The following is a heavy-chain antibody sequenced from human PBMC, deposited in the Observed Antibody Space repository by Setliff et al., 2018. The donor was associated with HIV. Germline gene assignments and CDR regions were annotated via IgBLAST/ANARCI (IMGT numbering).Heavy chain of an antibody. D-gene: IGHD1-26*01. CDR3: ARDRWDLIPPPTLYYFDF. CDR1: GGSISNSKYY. J-gene: IGHJ4*01. Sequence: PSETLSLTCTVSGGSISNSKYYWSWIRQPPGKGLEWIGSIYYSGSTYYNPSLKSRVTISVDTSKNQFSLNLRSATAADTAVYYCARDRWDLIPPPTLYYFDFWGHGTLVAVSP. V-gene: IGHV4-39*07. CDR2: IYYSGST.